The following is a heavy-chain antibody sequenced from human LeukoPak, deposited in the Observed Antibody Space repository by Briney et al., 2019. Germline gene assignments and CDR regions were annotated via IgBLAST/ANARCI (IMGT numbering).Heavy chain of an antibody. D-gene: IGHD6-13*01. CDR1: GYTFTSYA. Sequence: ASVKVSCKASGYTFTSYAMHWVRQAPGQRLEWMGWSNAGNGNTKYSQEFQGRVTITRDTSASTAYMELSSLKSEDMAVYYCARSSSWYEPLDYWGQGTLVTVSS. J-gene: IGHJ4*02. CDR2: SNAGNGNT. V-gene: IGHV1-3*02. CDR3: ARSSSWYEPLDY.